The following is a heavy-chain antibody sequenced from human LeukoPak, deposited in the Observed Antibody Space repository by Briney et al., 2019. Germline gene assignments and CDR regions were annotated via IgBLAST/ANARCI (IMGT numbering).Heavy chain of an antibody. Sequence: GGSLRLSCAASGFTFDDYAMHWVRQAPEKGLEWVSLITWDGGSTYYADSVKGRFTISRDNNKNSLYLQMNSLRSEDTALYYCASAVAGAFDYWGQGTLVTVSS. D-gene: IGHD6-19*01. V-gene: IGHV3-43D*03. J-gene: IGHJ4*02. CDR3: ASAVAGAFDY. CDR1: GFTFDDYA. CDR2: ITWDGGST.